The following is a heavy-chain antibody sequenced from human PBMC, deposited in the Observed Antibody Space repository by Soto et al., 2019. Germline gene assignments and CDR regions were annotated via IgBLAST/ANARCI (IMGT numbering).Heavy chain of an antibody. D-gene: IGHD1-7*01. J-gene: IGHJ6*04. CDR3: ARAGITGTTGMDV. V-gene: IGHV3-7*01. CDR2: IKQDGSEK. CDR1: GFTFSSYW. Sequence: EVQLVESGGGLVQPGGSLRLSCAASGFTFSSYWMSWVRQAPGKGLEWVANIKQDGSEKYYVDSVKGRFTISRENAKNSLYLQMNSLRAEDTAVYYCARAGITGTTGMDVWGKGTTVTVSS.